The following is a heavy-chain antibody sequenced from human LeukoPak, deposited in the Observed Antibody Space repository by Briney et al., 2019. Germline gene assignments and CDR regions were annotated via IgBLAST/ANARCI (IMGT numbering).Heavy chain of an antibody. D-gene: IGHD5-24*01. J-gene: IGHJ4*02. V-gene: IGHV4-59*01. CDR3: ARFQTGDVVVPVRQPRPPPPRYFDY. Sequence: SETLSLTCTVSGGSISSYYWSWIRQPPGKGLEWIGYIYYSGSTDYNPSLQSRVTISRDTSNNQFFLELNSVTAADTAVYYCARFQTGDVVVPVRQPRPPPPRYFDYWGQGTLVTVSS. CDR2: IYYSGST. CDR1: GGSISSYY.